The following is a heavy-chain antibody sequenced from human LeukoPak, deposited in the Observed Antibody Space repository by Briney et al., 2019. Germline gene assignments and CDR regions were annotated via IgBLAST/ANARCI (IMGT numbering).Heavy chain of an antibody. V-gene: IGHV3-7*01. Sequence: AGGSLRLSCAASGFTFSSYWMSWVRQAPGKGLEWVANIKQDGSEKYYVDSVKGRFTISRDNAKNSLYLQMNSLRAEDTAVYYCARTSRRDGYPGAFDIWGQGTMVTVSS. J-gene: IGHJ3*02. CDR3: ARTSRRDGYPGAFDI. CDR2: IKQDGSEK. CDR1: GFTFSSYW. D-gene: IGHD5-24*01.